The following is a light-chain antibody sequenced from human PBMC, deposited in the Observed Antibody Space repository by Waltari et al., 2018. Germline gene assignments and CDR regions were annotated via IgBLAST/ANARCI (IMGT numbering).Light chain of an antibody. CDR2: DAS. V-gene: IGKV3-20*01. CDR1: QSVCRS. Sequence: EIVLTQSPGTLSLSPGESATLSCRASQSVCRSLAWYQQKPGQAPRLLIYDASRRATGIPDRFSGGGSGTDFSLTLNRLEPEDVAVYYCQNYVRLPATFGQGTKVEVK. J-gene: IGKJ1*01. CDR3: QNYVRLPAT.